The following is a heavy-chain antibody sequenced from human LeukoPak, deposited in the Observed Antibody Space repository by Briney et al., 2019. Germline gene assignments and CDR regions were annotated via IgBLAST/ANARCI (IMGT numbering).Heavy chain of an antibody. CDR2: ISAYNGNT. V-gene: IGHV1-18*01. D-gene: IGHD2-15*01. J-gene: IGHJ4*02. CDR3: ARVRCSGGSCYSNFDY. Sequence: ASVKVSCRASGYTFTNYGISWVRQAPGQGLEWMGWISAYNGNTNYAQKLQGRVTMTTDTSTSTAYMELRSLRSDDTAVYYCARVRCSGGSCYSNFDYWGQGTLVTVSS. CDR1: GYTFTNYG.